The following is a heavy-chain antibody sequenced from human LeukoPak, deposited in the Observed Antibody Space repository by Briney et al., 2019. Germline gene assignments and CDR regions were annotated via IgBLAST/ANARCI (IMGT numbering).Heavy chain of an antibody. J-gene: IGHJ4*02. Sequence: GASVKVSCKASGYSFSSYYMHWVRQAPGQGLEGMGIINPSGGGTSYAEKFQGRVTMTRDTSTSTVYMELSSLRSEDTALYYCARGEYCTAGTCPPGLSWGQGTLVTVSS. CDR1: GYSFSSYY. CDR3: ARGEYCTAGTCPPGLS. V-gene: IGHV1-46*01. D-gene: IGHD2-15*01. CDR2: INPSGGGT.